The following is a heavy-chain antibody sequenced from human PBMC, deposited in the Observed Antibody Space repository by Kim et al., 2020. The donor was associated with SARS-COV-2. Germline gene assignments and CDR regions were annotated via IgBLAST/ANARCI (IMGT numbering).Heavy chain of an antibody. Sequence: GGSLRLSCAASRFTFSSYWMSWVRQAPGKGLEWVANIKQDGSEKYYVDSVKGRFTISRDNAKNSLYLQMNSLRAEDTAVYYCAGAAAGDYYYYGMDVWGQGTTVTVSS. V-gene: IGHV3-7*03. J-gene: IGHJ6*02. D-gene: IGHD6-13*01. CDR3: AGAAAGDYYYYGMDV. CDR2: IKQDGSEK. CDR1: RFTFSSYW.